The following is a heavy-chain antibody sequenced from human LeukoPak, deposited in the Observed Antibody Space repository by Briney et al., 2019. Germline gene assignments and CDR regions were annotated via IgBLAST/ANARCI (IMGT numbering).Heavy chain of an antibody. CDR2: IIPILGIA. V-gene: IGHV1-69*02. CDR3: ARGEGSGWYLSFDY. CDR1: GGTFSSYT. Sequence: SVRVSCKASGGTFSSYTISWVRQAPGQGLEWMGRIIPILGIANYAQKFQGRVTITADKSTSTAYMELSSLRSEDTAVYYCARGEGSGWYLSFDYWGQGTLVTVSS. D-gene: IGHD6-19*01. J-gene: IGHJ4*02.